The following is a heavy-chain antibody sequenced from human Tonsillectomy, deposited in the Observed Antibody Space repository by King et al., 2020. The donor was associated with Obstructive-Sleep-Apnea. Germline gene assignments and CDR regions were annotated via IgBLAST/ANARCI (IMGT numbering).Heavy chain of an antibody. Sequence: QLQESGPGPVKPPETLSLTCTVSGGSISSSYYWGWIRQPPGKGLEWIGSIYYSGTTYYNPSLKSRVTISVDTSKNQFSLKLTSVTAADTAVYYCAREELMNWFDPWGQGTLVTVSS. CDR1: GGSISSSYY. CDR2: IYYSGTT. D-gene: IGHD2/OR15-2a*01. J-gene: IGHJ5*02. CDR3: AREELMNWFDP. V-gene: IGHV4-39*07.